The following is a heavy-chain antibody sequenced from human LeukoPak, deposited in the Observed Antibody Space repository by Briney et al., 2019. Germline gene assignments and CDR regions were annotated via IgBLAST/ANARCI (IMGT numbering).Heavy chain of an antibody. J-gene: IGHJ4*02. CDR1: GFTFSSYS. CDR3: ARGALAGNYFDY. CDR2: VKEDGSET. Sequence: GGSLRLSCEASGFTFSSYSMTWVRQAPGKGLEWVANVKEDGSETYYVDSVKGRFSISRDNAKNSLYLQMNSLRAEDTAVYYCARGALAGNYFDYWGQGTLVTVSS. D-gene: IGHD6-19*01. V-gene: IGHV3-7*05.